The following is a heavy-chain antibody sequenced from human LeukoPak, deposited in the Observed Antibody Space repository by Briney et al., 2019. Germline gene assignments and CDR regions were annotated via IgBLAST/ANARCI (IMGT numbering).Heavy chain of an antibody. CDR2: IYYSGST. D-gene: IGHD3-22*01. V-gene: IGHV4-39*07. CDR3: ARAWRMYYYDSSGYPDAFDI. J-gene: IGHJ3*02. CDR1: GGSISSSSYY. Sequence: SETLSLTCTVSGGSISSSSYYWGWIRQPPGKGLEWIGSIYYSGSTYYNPSLKSRVTISVDTSKNQFSLKLSSATAADTAVYYCARAWRMYYYDSSGYPDAFDIWGQGTMVTVSS.